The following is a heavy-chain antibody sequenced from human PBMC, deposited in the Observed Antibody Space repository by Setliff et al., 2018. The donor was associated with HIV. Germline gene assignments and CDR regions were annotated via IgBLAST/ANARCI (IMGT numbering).Heavy chain of an antibody. CDR3: ARDGYSSSWYVISGSFDY. CDR1: GGSISSSSYY. V-gene: IGHV4-39*02. J-gene: IGHJ4*02. Sequence: PSETLSLTCSVSGGSISSSSYYGGWIRQPPGKGLEWIGSIYYSGSTYYNPSLKSRVTISVDTSKKQFSLKLTSVTAADTAVYYCARDGYSSSWYVISGSFDYWGQGILVTVSS. D-gene: IGHD6-13*01. CDR2: IYYSGST.